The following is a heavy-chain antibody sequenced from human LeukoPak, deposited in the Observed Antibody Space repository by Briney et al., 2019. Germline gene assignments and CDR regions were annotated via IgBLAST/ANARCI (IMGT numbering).Heavy chain of an antibody. D-gene: IGHD2-21*01. CDR1: GFTFSSHG. CDR2: IRYDGSNK. J-gene: IGHJ4*02. CDR3: ARWGDPKILDQ. V-gene: IGHV3-33*01. Sequence: GGSLGLSCAASGFTFSSHGVHWVRQAPGKGLEWVAVIRYDGSNKYYADSVKGRFTISRDNSKNTLYLQMNSLRAEDTAVYCCARWGDPKILDQWGQGILVTVSS.